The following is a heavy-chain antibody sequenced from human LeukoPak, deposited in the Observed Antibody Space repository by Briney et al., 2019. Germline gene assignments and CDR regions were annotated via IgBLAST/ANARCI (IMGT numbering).Heavy chain of an antibody. V-gene: IGHV3-23*01. CDR3: AKSSLEWLLPYYFDY. D-gene: IGHD3-3*01. Sequence: PGGSLRLSCAASGFTFSSYAMSWVRQAPGKGLEWVSAISGSGGSTYYADSVKGRFTISRDNSKNTLYLQMNSLRAEDTAVYYCAKSSLEWLLPYYFDYWGQGTLDTVSS. CDR1: GFTFSSYA. CDR2: ISGSGGST. J-gene: IGHJ4*02.